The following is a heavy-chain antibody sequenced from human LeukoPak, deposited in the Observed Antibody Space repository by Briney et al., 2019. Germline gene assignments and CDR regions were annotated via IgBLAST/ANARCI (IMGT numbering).Heavy chain of an antibody. CDR2: ISGSGGST. V-gene: IGHV3-23*01. CDR1: GFTFSTYA. CDR3: AKGRSGSPLSDAAFDI. J-gene: IGHJ3*02. Sequence: GGSLRLSCAASGFTFSTYAMTWVRQAPGKGLEWVSAISGSGGSTYYADSVKGRFTISRDNSKNTLSLQMNSLGVEDTAVYYCAKGRSGSPLSDAAFDIWGQGTMVTVSS. D-gene: IGHD1-26*01.